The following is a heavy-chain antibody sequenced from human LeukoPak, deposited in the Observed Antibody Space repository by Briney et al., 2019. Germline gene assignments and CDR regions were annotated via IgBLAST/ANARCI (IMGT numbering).Heavy chain of an antibody. J-gene: IGHJ3*02. V-gene: IGHV3-21*01. CDR3: ARGEDVNDAFDS. Sequence: PGGSLRLSCALSVLTFSRYSMNGVRQAPGKGLEWVSSISSSSSYIYYADSVKGRFTISRDNAKNSLYLQMNSLRAEDTAVYYCARGEDVNDAFDSWGQGTMVTVSS. CDR2: ISSSSSYI. CDR1: VLTFSRYS. D-gene: IGHD1-26*01.